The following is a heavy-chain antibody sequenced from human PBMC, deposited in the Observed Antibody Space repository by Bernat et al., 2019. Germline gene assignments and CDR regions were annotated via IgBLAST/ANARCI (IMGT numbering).Heavy chain of an antibody. J-gene: IGHJ4*02. CDR2: ITGNGIRT. V-gene: IGHV3-23*04. CDR3: ARDGSGWLFDC. Sequence: EVQLVESGGGLVQPGGSLRLSCAPSGFIFNNYAMSWVRQFPGKGLEWGSAITGNGIRTYYADSVKGRFTISSDNSQNTLYLQMNNLRAADTAVYYCARDGSGWLFDCWGQGTLVTVSS. CDR1: GFIFNNYA. D-gene: IGHD6-19*01.